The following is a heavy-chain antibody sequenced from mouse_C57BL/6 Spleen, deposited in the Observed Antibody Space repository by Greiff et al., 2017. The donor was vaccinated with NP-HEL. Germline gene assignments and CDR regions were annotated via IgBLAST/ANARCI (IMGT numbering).Heavy chain of an antibody. J-gene: IGHJ3*01. CDR1: GFSLTSYG. V-gene: IGHV2-2*01. D-gene: IGHD2-5*01. CDR2: IWSGGST. CDR3: ARTGDYSNFFAY. Sequence: VQGVESGPGLVQPSQSLSITCTVSGFSLTSYGVHWVRQSPGKGLEWLGVIWSGGSTDYNAAFLSRLSISKDNSKSQVFFKMNSLQADDTAIYYCARTGDYSNFFAYWGQGTLVTVSA.